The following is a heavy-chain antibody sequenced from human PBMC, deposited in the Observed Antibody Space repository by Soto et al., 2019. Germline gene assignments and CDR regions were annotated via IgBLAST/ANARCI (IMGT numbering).Heavy chain of an antibody. Sequence: RASVKVSCKASGYTFTGYYMHWVRQAPGQGLEWMGWINPNSGGTNYAQKFQGRVTMTRDTSISTAYMELSRLRSDDTAVYYCAREIAVVVTATKYNWFDPWGQGTLVTVSS. CDR3: AREIAVVVTATKYNWFDP. CDR1: GYTFTGYY. D-gene: IGHD2-21*02. CDR2: INPNSGGT. J-gene: IGHJ5*02. V-gene: IGHV1-2*02.